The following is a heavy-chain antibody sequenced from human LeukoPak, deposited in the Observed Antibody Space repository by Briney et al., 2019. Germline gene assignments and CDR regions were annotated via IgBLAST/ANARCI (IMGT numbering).Heavy chain of an antibody. CDR1: GYTLTQLS. CDR3: ATDPGVGAFDY. V-gene: IGHV1-24*01. D-gene: IGHD3-3*01. J-gene: IGHJ4*02. Sequence: GASVKLSCKVSGYTLTQLSMHWVRQAPGKGLGWRGGFDPEDGETIYAQKFQGRVTMTEDTSTDTAYMELSSLRSEDTAVYYCATDPGVGAFDYWGQGTLVTVSS. CDR2: FDPEDGET.